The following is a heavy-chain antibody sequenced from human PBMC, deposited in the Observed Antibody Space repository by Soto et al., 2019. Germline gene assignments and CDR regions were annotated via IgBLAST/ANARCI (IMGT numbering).Heavy chain of an antibody. CDR3: ARGPNTGSFDY. CDR1: GYTFTDYF. D-gene: IGHD5-12*01. Sequence: ASVKVSCKASGYTFTDYFMHWMGQAPGQGFEWMGWIDPNSGGTSYAQKFQGWVTMTRDTSISTAYMELSRLKSDDTAVYYCARGPNTGSFDYWGQGTLVTVS. V-gene: IGHV1-2*04. CDR2: IDPNSGGT. J-gene: IGHJ4*02.